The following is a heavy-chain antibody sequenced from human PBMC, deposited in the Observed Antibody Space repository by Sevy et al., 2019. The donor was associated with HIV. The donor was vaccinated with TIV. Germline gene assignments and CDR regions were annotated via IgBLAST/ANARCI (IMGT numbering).Heavy chain of an antibody. CDR1: GGTFSSYA. Sequence: ASVKVSCKASGGTFSSYAISWVRQAPGQGLEWMGGIIPIFGTANYAQKFQGRATITADESTSTAYMELSSLRSEDTAVYYCARLGGLGNWNGARYFDYWGQGTLVTVSS. CDR2: IIPIFGTA. J-gene: IGHJ4*02. CDR3: ARLGGLGNWNGARYFDY. V-gene: IGHV1-69*13. D-gene: IGHD1-1*01.